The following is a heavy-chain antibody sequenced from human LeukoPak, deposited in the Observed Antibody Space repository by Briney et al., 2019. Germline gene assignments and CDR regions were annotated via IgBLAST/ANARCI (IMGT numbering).Heavy chain of an antibody. J-gene: IGHJ4*02. CDR2: IYYSGST. V-gene: IGHV4-59*01. CDR3: ARDIDSSSSFDY. CDR1: GGSISSYY. D-gene: IGHD6-6*01. Sequence: PSETLSLTCTVSGGSISSYYWSWIRQPPGKGLERIGYIYYSGSTNYNPSLKSRVTISVDTSKNQFSLKLSSVTAADTAVYYCARDIDSSSSFDYWGQGTLVTVSS.